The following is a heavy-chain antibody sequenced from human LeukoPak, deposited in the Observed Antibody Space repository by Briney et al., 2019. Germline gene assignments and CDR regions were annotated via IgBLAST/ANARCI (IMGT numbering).Heavy chain of an antibody. CDR1: GFTFSSYW. J-gene: IGHJ6*03. CDR3: ARENYDFWSGYPEQNYMDV. D-gene: IGHD3-3*01. Sequence: GGSLRLSCAASGFTFSSYWMSWVRQAPGKGLEWVANIKQDGSEKYYVDSVKGRFTISRDNAKNSLYLQMNSLRAEDTAVYYCARENYDFWSGYPEQNYMDVWGKGTTVTVSS. CDR2: IKQDGSEK. V-gene: IGHV3-7*01.